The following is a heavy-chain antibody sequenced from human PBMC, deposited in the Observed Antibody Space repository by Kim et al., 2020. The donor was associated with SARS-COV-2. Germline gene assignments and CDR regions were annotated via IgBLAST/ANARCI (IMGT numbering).Heavy chain of an antibody. J-gene: IGHJ4*02. D-gene: IGHD3-10*01. V-gene: IGHV6-1*01. CDR1: GDSVSSNSAA. Sequence: SQTLSLTCAISGDSVSSNSAAWNWIRQSPSRGLEWLGSTYYRSKWYNDYAVSEKSRITINADTSKNQFSLQLNSVTPEDTAVYYCARAYYYGSGSYDYWGQGTLVTVSS. CDR3: ARAYYYGSGSYDY. CDR2: TYYRSKWYN.